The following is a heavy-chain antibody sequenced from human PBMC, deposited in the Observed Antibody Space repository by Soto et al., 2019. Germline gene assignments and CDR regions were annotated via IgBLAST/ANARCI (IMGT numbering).Heavy chain of an antibody. D-gene: IGHD1-26*01. CDR1: GFTFSSYA. CDR2: ISGSGGST. Sequence: EVQLLESGGGLVQPGGSLRLSCAASGFTFSSYAMSWVRQAPGKGLEWVSAISGSGGSTYYADSVKGRFTISRDNSKNTLYLQMNSLRAEDTAVYYCARDLPGGSYWFTPVYYYSGMDVWGQGTTVTVSS. J-gene: IGHJ6*02. CDR3: ARDLPGGSYWFTPVYYYSGMDV. V-gene: IGHV3-23*01.